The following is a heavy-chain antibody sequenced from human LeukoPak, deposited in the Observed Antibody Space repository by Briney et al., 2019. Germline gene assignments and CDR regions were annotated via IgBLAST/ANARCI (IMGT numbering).Heavy chain of an antibody. V-gene: IGHV4-39*01. CDR2: IHYGGST. J-gene: IGHJ4*02. Sequence: WVRQAPGKGLEWIGSIHYGGSTYYNPSLKSRVTISVDTSKNQFSLRLSSVTAADTPVYYCARHPQRRRTPPSYDSDRGGYYFDYWGQGTLVPVSS. CDR3: ARHPQRRRTPPSYDSDRGGYYFDY. D-gene: IGHD3-10*01.